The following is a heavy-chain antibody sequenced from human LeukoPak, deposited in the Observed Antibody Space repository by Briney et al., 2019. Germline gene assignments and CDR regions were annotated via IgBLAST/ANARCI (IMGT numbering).Heavy chain of an antibody. CDR2: VNPSGGST. CDR1: GSTFTSYY. Sequence: ASVKVSCKASGSTFTSYYMHWVRQAPGQGLEWMGLVNPSGGSTRYAQKFQGRVTMTRDTSTSIVYMELTSLRSEDTAVYYCARGWTTELSAMGYWGQGTLVTVSS. CDR3: ARGWTTELSAMGY. V-gene: IGHV1-46*01. D-gene: IGHD4-11*01. J-gene: IGHJ4*02.